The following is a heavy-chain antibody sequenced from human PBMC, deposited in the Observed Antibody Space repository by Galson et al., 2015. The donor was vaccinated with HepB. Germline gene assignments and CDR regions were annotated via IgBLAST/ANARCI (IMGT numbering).Heavy chain of an antibody. CDR3: ARGWDAYGDYGYFDY. J-gene: IGHJ4*02. Sequence: SVKVSCKASGYTFTSYHMHWVRQAPGQGLEWMGIVNPSGGSTTYAQKFQGRVTMTRDTFTTTVYMELSSLRSDDTAVYFCARGWDAYGDYGYFDYWGQGTLVTVSS. CDR2: VNPSGGST. CDR1: GYTFTSYH. D-gene: IGHD4-17*01. V-gene: IGHV1-46*01.